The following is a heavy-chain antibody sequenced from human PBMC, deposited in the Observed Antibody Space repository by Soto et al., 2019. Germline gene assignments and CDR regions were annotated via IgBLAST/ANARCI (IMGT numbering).Heavy chain of an antibody. CDR2: INAYTGKT. CDR3: PRFYGSGSFPYDY. CDR1: GYTFTTYG. D-gene: IGHD3-10*01. Sequence: QVQVVQSGAEVKEPGASVEVACKASGYTFTTYGISWVRQAPGQGLEWIGWINAYTGKTNYAQKVQGRVTMTTDTSTSTAYMELRSLRSDDTAVYYCPRFYGSGSFPYDYWGQGTLVTVSS. J-gene: IGHJ4*02. V-gene: IGHV1-18*01.